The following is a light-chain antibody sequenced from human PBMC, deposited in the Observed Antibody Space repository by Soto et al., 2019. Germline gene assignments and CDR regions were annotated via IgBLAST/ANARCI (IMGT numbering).Light chain of an antibody. J-gene: IGKJ4*01. Sequence: EIVLTQSPAARSLSPGERATLSCRASQSVSVYLAWFQQKPGQPPRLLIYDASSRATGIPDRFSGGGSGTDFTLTISRLEPEDFAVYYCQQFSSYPLTFGGGTKVDIK. CDR2: DAS. CDR3: QQFSSYPLT. V-gene: IGKV3-11*01. CDR1: QSVSVY.